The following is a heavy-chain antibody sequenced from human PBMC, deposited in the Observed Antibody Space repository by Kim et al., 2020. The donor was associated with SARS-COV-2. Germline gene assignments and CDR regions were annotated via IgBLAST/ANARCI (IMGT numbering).Heavy chain of an antibody. J-gene: IGHJ4*02. D-gene: IGHD3-22*01. CDR3: ARMYYDSSGYLLFDY. V-gene: IGHV1-3*01. Sequence: QKFKGRVTITRDTSASTAYMELSSLRSEDTAVYYCARMYYDSSGYLLFDYWGQGTLVTVSS.